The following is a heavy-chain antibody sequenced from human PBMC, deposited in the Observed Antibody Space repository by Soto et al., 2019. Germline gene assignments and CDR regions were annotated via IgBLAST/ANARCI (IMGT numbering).Heavy chain of an antibody. CDR3: ARVPVRFLEWLYWFDP. J-gene: IGHJ5*02. Sequence: ASVKVSCKDSGYTFTSYGISWVRQAPGQGLEWMGWISAYNGNTNYAQKLQGRVTMTTDTSTSTAYMELRSLRSDDTAVYYCARVPVRFLEWLYWFDPWGQGTLVTVSS. CDR2: ISAYNGNT. V-gene: IGHV1-18*04. CDR1: GYTFTSYG. D-gene: IGHD3-3*01.